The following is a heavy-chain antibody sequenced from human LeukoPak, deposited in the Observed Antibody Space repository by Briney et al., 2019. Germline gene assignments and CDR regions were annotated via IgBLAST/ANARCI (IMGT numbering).Heavy chain of an antibody. V-gene: IGHV3-13*01. CDR1: GFTFSTYD. CDR2: IDTVGNT. CDR3: IRIRTGEHQYGMDV. J-gene: IGHJ6*02. Sequence: GGSLILSCAASGFTFSTYDMHWVRQATGKGLEWVSAIDTVGNTYYAGCVKGRFTISRENAWNSLYLQMDSLRDGDTAVYYCIRIRTGEHQYGMDVWGQGTTVTVSS. D-gene: IGHD7-27*01.